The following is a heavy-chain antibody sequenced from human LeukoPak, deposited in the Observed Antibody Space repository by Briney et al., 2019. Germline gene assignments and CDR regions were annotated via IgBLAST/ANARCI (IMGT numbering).Heavy chain of an antibody. CDR3: ARQSTSSSGNDY. J-gene: IGHJ4*02. V-gene: IGHV5-51*01. CDR2: IWPGDSET. Sequence: GESLKISCKGSGYSLTSYWIGWVRQMPGKGLEWMGIIWPGDSETRYSPSLQGQVTMSVDKSISTAYLQWSSLKASDTAMYFCARQSTSSSGNDYWGQGTLVTVSS. CDR1: GYSLTSYW. D-gene: IGHD6-19*01.